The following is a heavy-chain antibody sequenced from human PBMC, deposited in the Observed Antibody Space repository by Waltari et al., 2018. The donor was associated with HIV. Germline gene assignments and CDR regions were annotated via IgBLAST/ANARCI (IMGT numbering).Heavy chain of an antibody. CDR1: GFMFSNYK. J-gene: IGHJ4*02. D-gene: IGHD2-15*01. Sequence: EVQLVESGGGMIQPGGSLRLSCAASGFMFSNYKMNWVRQAPGRGLEWVAYISSSGNIMYYADSVKGRFSISRDNVKNSLYLQMSSLRDEDTAMYYCARDPTFGSYWGQGTLVTVSS. CDR3: ARDPTFGSY. CDR2: ISSSGNIM. V-gene: IGHV3-48*02.